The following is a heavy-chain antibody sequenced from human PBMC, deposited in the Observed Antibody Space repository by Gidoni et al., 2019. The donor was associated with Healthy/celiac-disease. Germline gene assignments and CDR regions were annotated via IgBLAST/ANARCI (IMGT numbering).Heavy chain of an antibody. V-gene: IGHV1-3*01. D-gene: IGHD6-19*01. CDR3: ARSIAVAGTLWDY. J-gene: IGHJ4*02. Sequence: QVQLVQSGAEVKKPGASVKVSCKASGSTFTSYAMHWVRQAPGQRLEWMGWINAGNGNTKYSQKFQGRVTITRDTSASTAYMELSSLRSEDTAVYYCARSIAVAGTLWDYWGQGTLVTVSS. CDR1: GSTFTSYA. CDR2: INAGNGNT.